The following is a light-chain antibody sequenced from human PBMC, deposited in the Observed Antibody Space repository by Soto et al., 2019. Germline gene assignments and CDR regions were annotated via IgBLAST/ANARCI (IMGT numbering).Light chain of an antibody. J-gene: IGLJ3*02. Sequence: SYELTQAPSVSVAPGQTARLTCGGDNIGYERVHWYQQRPGQAPVLVVYNDRDRPSGIPERFSGSNSGNTATLTISRVEGGDEADYYCQVWDDRGLHVVFGGGTKLTVL. V-gene: IGLV3-21*02. CDR1: NIGYER. CDR3: QVWDDRGLHVV. CDR2: NDR.